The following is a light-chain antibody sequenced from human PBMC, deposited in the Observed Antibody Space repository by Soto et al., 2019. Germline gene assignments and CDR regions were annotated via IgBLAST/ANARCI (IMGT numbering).Light chain of an antibody. CDR2: DAS. CDR1: QSVNNF. CDR3: QQRMNWPRT. J-gene: IGKJ1*01. V-gene: IGKV3-11*01. Sequence: EIVLTQSPATLSLSPGERAALSCRASQSVNNFLAWYQQKPGQAPRLLIYDASNRATGIPARFSGNGSGTDFTLTISSLEPEDFAVYYCQQRMNWPRTFGQGTKVEIK.